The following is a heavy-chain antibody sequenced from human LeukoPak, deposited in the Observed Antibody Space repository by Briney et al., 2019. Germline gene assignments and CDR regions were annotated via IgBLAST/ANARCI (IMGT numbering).Heavy chain of an antibody. D-gene: IGHD3-10*01. J-gene: IGHJ2*01. V-gene: IGHV4-59*01. CDR2: IYYSGTT. CDR1: GGSISTFY. CDR3: ARGLVRGVTRSYWYFDL. Sequence: SETLSLTCTVSGGSISTFYWSWIRQRPGKGLEWIGYIYYSGTTNYNPSLKSRISISLDTSKNQFSLKLSSVTAADTAVYYCARGLVRGVTRSYWYFDLWGRGTLVTVSS.